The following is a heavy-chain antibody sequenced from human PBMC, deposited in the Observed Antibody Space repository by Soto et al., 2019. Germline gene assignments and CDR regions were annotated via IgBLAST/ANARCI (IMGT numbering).Heavy chain of an antibody. CDR3: VREGRSSTSCNTGCAFDI. V-gene: IGHV3-11*01. J-gene: IGHJ3*02. CDR2: ISRSGNTM. Sequence: PGGSLRLSCAASGFTSWDYDMSWIRQAPGKGLERVSYISRSGNTMYYGDYVKGRFTISRDNAENSVFLQMISLRAEDTAVYYCVREGRSSTSCNTGCAFDIWGQGTMVTVSS. D-gene: IGHD2-2*02. CDR1: GFTSWDYD.